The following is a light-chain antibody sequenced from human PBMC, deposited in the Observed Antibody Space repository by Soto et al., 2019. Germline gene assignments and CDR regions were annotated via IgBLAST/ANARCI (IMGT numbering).Light chain of an antibody. V-gene: IGLV2-23*01. CDR2: EGS. CDR3: CSYAGSSTYV. CDR1: SSDVGGYTY. Sequence: QSVLTRPPSASGSPGQSVTISCTGTSSDVGGYTYVSWYQQHPGKAPKLMIYEGSKRPSGVSNRFSGSKSGNTASLTISGLQAEDEADYYCCSYAGSSTYVFGTGTKVTV. J-gene: IGLJ1*01.